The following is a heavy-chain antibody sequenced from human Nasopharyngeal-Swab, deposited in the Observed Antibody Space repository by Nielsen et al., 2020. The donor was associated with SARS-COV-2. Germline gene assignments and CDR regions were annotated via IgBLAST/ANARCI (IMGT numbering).Heavy chain of an antibody. J-gene: IGHJ4*02. D-gene: IGHD2-15*01. Sequence: WIRKPPGKGLEWVSYISSSGSTIYYADSVKGRFTISRDNAKNSLYLQMNSLRAEDTAVYYCARGRRLLDYWGQGTLVTVSS. CDR3: ARGRRLLDY. V-gene: IGHV3-48*03. CDR2: ISSSGSTI.